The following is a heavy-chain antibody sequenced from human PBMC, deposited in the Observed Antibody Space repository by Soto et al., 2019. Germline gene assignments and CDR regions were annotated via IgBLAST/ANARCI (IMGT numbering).Heavy chain of an antibody. CDR1: GYTFTGYY. J-gene: IGHJ4*02. CDR2: INPNSGAT. V-gene: IGHV1-2*04. CDR3: ARDPSPYDSSGYYDY. Sequence: ASVNVSCKASGYTFTGYYMHWVRQAPGQGLEWMGWINPNSGATNYAQKFQGWVTMTRDTSISTAYMELSRLKSDDTAVYYCARDPSPYDSSGYYDYWGQGTLVTVSS. D-gene: IGHD3-22*01.